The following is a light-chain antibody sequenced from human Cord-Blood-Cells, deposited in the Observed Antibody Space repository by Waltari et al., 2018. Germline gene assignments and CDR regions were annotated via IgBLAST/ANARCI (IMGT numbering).Light chain of an antibody. CDR2: RHN. Sequence: QSVLTQPPSASGTPGQRVTISCSGSSSNIGSNYVYWYQQLPGTAPKLLIFRHNQRPSGVPDRFSGSKARTSASLAISGLRSEDEADYYCAAWDDSLSGWVFGGGTKLTVL. V-gene: IGLV1-47*01. CDR1: SSNIGSNY. J-gene: IGLJ3*02. CDR3: AAWDDSLSGWV.